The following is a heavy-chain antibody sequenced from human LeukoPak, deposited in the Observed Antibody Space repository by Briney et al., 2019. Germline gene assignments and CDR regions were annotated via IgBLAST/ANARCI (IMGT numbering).Heavy chain of an antibody. Sequence: GGSLRLSCAASGLTFSTYWMSWVRQTPEKGLEWVANIKQDESEKYYVDSVKGRFTISRDNARNSLYLQMNSLRAEDTAVYYCARLREIPVFGVVTKSTSYFDYWGQGTLVTVSS. CDR1: GLTFSTYW. V-gene: IGHV3-7*01. CDR3: ARLREIPVFGVVTKSTSYFDY. J-gene: IGHJ4*02. D-gene: IGHD3-3*01. CDR2: IKQDESEK.